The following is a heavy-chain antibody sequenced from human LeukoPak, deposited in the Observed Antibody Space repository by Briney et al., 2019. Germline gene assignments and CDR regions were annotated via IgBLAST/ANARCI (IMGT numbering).Heavy chain of an antibody. J-gene: IGHJ3*02. V-gene: IGHV4-59*01. CDR1: GGSISSYY. CDR2: IYYSGST. CDR3: ARDLGTYQGHAFDI. D-gene: IGHD2-2*01. Sequence: PSETLSLTCTVSGGSISSYYWSRIRQPPGKGLEWIGYIYYSGSTNYNPSLKSRVTISVDTSKNQFSLKLSSVTAADTAVYYCARDLGTYQGHAFDIWGQGTMVTVSS.